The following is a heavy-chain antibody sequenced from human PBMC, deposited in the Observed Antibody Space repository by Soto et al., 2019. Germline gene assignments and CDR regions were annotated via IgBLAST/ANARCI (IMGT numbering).Heavy chain of an antibody. Sequence: SETLSLTCAVYGGSFSGYYWSWIRQPPGKGLEWIGEINHSGSTNYNPSLKSRVTISVDTSKNQFSLKLTSVTAADTAVYYCARRIPTAGLFDYWGHGTLVTVSS. D-gene: IGHD6-13*01. CDR2: INHSGST. J-gene: IGHJ4*01. CDR1: GGSFSGYY. V-gene: IGHV4-34*01. CDR3: ARRIPTAGLFDY.